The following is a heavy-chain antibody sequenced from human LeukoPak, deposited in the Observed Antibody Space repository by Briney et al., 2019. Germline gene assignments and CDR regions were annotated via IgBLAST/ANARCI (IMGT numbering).Heavy chain of an antibody. CDR3: ARDDRIWFGELLAFDY. Sequence: PGGSLRLSCAASGFTFSSYWMSWVRQAPGKGLEWVANIKQDGSEKYYVDSVEGRFTISRDNAKNSLYLQMNSLRAEDTAVYYCARDDRIWFGELLAFDYWGQGTLVTVSS. J-gene: IGHJ4*02. V-gene: IGHV3-7*01. CDR2: IKQDGSEK. CDR1: GFTFSSYW. D-gene: IGHD3-10*01.